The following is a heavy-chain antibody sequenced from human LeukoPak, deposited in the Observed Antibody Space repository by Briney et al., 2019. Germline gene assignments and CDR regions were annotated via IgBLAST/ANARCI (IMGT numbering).Heavy chain of an antibody. CDR1: GFAFRAYA. Sequence: PGGSLRLSCAASGFAFRAYAMAWVRQGPGKGLGWVSSISGSGVVTYYADSLRGRFTTSRHNSKHTVHLQVNRPRAEDRAVHYCAKRDASTSSLRAIDHGGEGTLVTVSS. J-gene: IGHJ5*02. CDR2: ISGSGVVT. V-gene: IGHV3-23*01. CDR3: AKRDASTSSLRAIDH. D-gene: IGHD6-6*01.